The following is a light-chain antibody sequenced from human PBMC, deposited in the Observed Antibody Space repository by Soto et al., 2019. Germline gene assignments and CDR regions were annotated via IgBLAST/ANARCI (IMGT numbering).Light chain of an antibody. V-gene: IGKV1-9*01. CDR1: QVISTS. CDR2: DAS. J-gene: IGKJ1*01. CDR3: QQYDSYPWT. Sequence: DIQLTQSPSFLSPSIGESVTITCRTSQVISTSLAWYQHKPGKAPNPLIYDASNLKSGVPSRFTGSGSGTEFTLTISSLQPDDFATYYCQQYDSYPWTFGQGTKWIS.